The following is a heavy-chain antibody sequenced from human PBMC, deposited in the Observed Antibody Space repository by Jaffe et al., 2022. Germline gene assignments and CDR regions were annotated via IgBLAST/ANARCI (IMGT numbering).Heavy chain of an antibody. CDR1: EYTFRNYW. V-gene: IGHV5-51*01. J-gene: IGHJ3*02. Sequence: EVQLVQSGAEVKKPGESLKISCKGSEYTFRNYWIGWVRQMPGKGLEWMGIIYPGDSDTRYSPSFQGQVTISADKSISTAYLQWSSLKASDTAMYYCVRHGSQYYTISGSFDDAFDIWGQGTMVTVSS. D-gene: IGHD3-10*01. CDR2: IYPGDSDT. CDR3: VRHGSQYYTISGSFDDAFDI.